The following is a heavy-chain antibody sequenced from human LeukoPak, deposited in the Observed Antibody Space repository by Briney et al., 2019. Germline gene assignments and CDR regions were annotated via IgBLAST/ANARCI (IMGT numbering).Heavy chain of an antibody. CDR1: GFTFSSYA. Sequence: GGSLRLSCAASGFTFSSYAMSWVRQAPGKGLEWVSTISGSGSSTYYADSVKGRFTISRDNSKNTLCLQMNSLRAEDTAVYHCAKGRYYHDNSDAFEIWGQGTMVTVSS. J-gene: IGHJ3*02. D-gene: IGHD3-22*01. CDR3: AKGRYYHDNSDAFEI. CDR2: ISGSGSST. V-gene: IGHV3-23*01.